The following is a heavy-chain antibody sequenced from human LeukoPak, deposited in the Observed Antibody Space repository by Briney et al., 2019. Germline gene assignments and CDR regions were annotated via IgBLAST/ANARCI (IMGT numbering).Heavy chain of an antibody. V-gene: IGHV3-7*05. D-gene: IGHD3-3*01. CDR2: ISQDGSEK. J-gene: IGHJ4*02. Sequence: GGSLRLSCAGSGFKFSSLWMSWVHQAPGKGLEWVAHISQDGSEKKYVDSVKGRFTISRDNAKNSLYLQMNSLRVEDTAVFYCGRSGNLDVWGQGTLVTVSS. CDR3: GRSGNLDV. CDR1: GFKFSSLW.